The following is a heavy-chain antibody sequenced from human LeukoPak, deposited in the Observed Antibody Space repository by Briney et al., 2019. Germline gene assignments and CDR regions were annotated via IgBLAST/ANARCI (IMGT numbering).Heavy chain of an antibody. CDR1: GGSISSGTYS. CDR3: ARTRYYYNSRSYGAPYYFDY. D-gene: IGHD3-10*01. J-gene: IGHJ4*02. V-gene: IGHV4-39*01. Sequence: SENLSLTSTVSGGSISSGTYSWRWLRQPPGRGLKWIASISNRGNTYNNPSLKSRVTISVDTSKNQFSLKLSSVTAADTAVYYCARTRYYYNSRSYGAPYYFDYWGQGTLVTVSS. CDR2: ISNRGNT.